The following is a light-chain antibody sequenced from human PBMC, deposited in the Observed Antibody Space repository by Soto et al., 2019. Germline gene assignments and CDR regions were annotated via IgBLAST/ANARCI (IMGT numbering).Light chain of an antibody. Sequence: DIQMTQSPSSLSASVGDRVTITCRASQGISNYLAWYQQEPGKVPKLLIYGASTLQSGVPSRFSGSGSGTDFSLTLSSLQPEDVATYYCQKYNSAPTFGQGTRVEIK. CDR3: QKYNSAPT. V-gene: IGKV1-27*01. CDR1: QGISNY. J-gene: IGKJ1*01. CDR2: GAS.